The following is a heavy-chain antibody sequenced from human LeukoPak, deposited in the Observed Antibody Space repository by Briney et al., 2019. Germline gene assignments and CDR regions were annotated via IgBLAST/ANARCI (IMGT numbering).Heavy chain of an antibody. CDR3: AKLGGDGLDY. Sequence: GGSLRLSCAASGFTFSSYAMHWVRQAPGKGLEWVAVISYDGSNKYYADSVKGRFTISRDNSKNTLYLQMNSLRAEDTAVYYCAKLGGDGLDYWGQGTLVTVSS. J-gene: IGHJ4*02. V-gene: IGHV3-30*04. CDR2: ISYDGSNK. CDR1: GFTFSSYA. D-gene: IGHD5-24*01.